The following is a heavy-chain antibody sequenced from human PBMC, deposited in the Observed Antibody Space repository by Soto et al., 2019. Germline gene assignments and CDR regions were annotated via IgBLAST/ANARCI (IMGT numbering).Heavy chain of an antibody. CDR3: ARYRLLAYYYYPMDV. CDR1: GGSISTSSYS. CDR2: VSYSGGT. J-gene: IGHJ6*03. Sequence: QLQLQESGPGLVKPSETLSLTCTVSGGSISTSSYSWGWIRQPPGKGPEWIGSVSYSGGTYYNPSLKSRFTISVNTSKNQFSLKLSSVTAADTALYYCARYRLLAYYYYPMDVWGKGTTVTVSS. D-gene: IGHD1-1*01. V-gene: IGHV4-39*01.